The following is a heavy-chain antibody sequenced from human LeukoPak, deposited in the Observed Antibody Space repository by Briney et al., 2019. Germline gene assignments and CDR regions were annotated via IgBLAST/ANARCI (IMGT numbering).Heavy chain of an antibody. CDR2: IKSKTDGGTT. V-gene: IGHV3-15*01. CDR3: TTAEGGSYLYDAFDI. CDR1: GFTFSNAW. D-gene: IGHD1-26*01. Sequence: GGSLRLSCAASGFTFSNAWMSWVRQAPGKGLEWVGRIKSKTDGGTTDYAAPVKGRFTISRDDSKNTLYLQMNSLKTEDTAVYYCTTAEGGSYLYDAFDIWGQGTMVTVSS. J-gene: IGHJ3*02.